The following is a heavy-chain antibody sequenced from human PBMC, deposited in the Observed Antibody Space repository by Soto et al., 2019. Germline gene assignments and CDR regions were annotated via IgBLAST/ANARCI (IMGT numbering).Heavy chain of an antibody. Sequence: GGSLRLSCAASGFTFSSYSMNWVRQAPGKGLEWASSISSSSSYIYYADSVKGRFTISRDNAKNSLYLQMNSLRAEDTAVYYCARGPAAMWSYYYYGMDVWGQGTTVTVSS. D-gene: IGHD2-2*01. V-gene: IGHV3-21*01. J-gene: IGHJ6*02. CDR1: GFTFSSYS. CDR2: ISSSSSYI. CDR3: ARGPAAMWSYYYYGMDV.